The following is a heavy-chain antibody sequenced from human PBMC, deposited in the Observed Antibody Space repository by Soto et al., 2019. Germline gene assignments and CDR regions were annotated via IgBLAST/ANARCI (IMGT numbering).Heavy chain of an antibody. J-gene: IGHJ4*02. Sequence: ASVKVSCKASGYTFTSYAMHWVRQAPGQRLEWMGWINAGNGNTKYSQKFQGRVTITRDTSASTAYMELSSLRSEDTAVYYCASGEAGTRYCSSTSCYSRSFDYWGQGTLVTVSS. D-gene: IGHD2-2*01. CDR1: GYTFTSYA. V-gene: IGHV1-3*01. CDR2: INAGNGNT. CDR3: ASGEAGTRYCSSTSCYSRSFDY.